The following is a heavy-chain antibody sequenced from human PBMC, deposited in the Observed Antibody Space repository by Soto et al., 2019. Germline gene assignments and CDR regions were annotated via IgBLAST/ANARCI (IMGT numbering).Heavy chain of an antibody. CDR3: AKQSGSGSYYNVGSGGHFDY. CDR1: GFSASTSH. D-gene: IGHD3-10*01. Sequence: GGSLRLSCAAAGFSASTSHISWVRQAPGKGLEWVSVIYSGGATHYAVSVKGRLIISRDKSKNTVDLQMNSLRAEDTAVYYCAKQSGSGSYYNVGSGGHFDYWGQGTLVTVSS. V-gene: IGHV3-66*04. J-gene: IGHJ4*02. CDR2: IYSGGAT.